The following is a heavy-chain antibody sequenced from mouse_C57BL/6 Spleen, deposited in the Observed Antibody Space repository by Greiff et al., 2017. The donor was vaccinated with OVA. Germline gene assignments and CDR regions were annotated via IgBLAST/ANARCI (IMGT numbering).Heavy chain of an antibody. CDR3: THGSTWFAY. CDR1: GYTFTDYE. D-gene: IGHD1-1*01. CDR2: IDPETGGT. V-gene: IGHV1-15*01. J-gene: IGHJ3*01. Sequence: VQVVESGAELVRPGASVTLSCKASGYTFTDYEMHWVKQTPVHGLEWIGAIDPETGGTAYNQKFKGKAILTADKSSSTAYMELRSLTSEDSAVYCCTHGSTWFAYWGQGTLVTVSA.